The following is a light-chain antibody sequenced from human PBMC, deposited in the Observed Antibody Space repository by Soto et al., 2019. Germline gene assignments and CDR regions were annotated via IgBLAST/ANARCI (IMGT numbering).Light chain of an antibody. J-gene: IGKJ4*01. CDR3: QQRKYCWLT. CDR2: DAY. CDR1: QSVSNY. Sequence: EIVLTQSPATLSLSLGERATLSCRASQSVSNYLAWYQRKPGQAPRLLVYDAYNRATGNPARFSGRGSGTDFNLTISSVEPDDFAFYYCQQRKYCWLTCGGGTQLEIK. V-gene: IGKV3-11*01.